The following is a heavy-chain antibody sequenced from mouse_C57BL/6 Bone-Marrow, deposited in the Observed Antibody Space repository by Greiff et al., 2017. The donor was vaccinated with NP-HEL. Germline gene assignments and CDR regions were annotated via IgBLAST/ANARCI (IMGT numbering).Heavy chain of an antibody. V-gene: IGHV1-54*01. CDR2: INPGSGGT. Sequence: QVHVKQSGAELVRPGTSVKVSCKASGYAFTNYLIEWVKQRPGQGLEWIGVINPGSGGTNYNEKFKGKATLTADKSSSTAYMQLSSLTSEDSAVYFCARYPKNWSYAMDYWGQGTSVTVSS. CDR3: ARYPKNWSYAMDY. J-gene: IGHJ4*01. CDR1: GYAFTNYL. D-gene: IGHD4-1*01.